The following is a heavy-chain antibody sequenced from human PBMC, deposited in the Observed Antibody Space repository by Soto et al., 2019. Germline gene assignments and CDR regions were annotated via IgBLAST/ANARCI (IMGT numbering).Heavy chain of an antibody. J-gene: IGHJ6*02. CDR1: GFTFSSYD. V-gene: IGHV3-13*01. D-gene: IGHD3-10*01. CDR2: IGTAGDT. CDR3: ARVGSYYYGSGSLSYGMDV. Sequence: EVQLVESGGGLVQPGGSLRLSCAASGFTFSSYDMHWVRQATGKGLEWVSAIGTAGDTYYPGSVKGRFTISRENAKNPLYLQMKSLRAEDTAVYYCARVGSYYYGSGSLSYGMDVWGQGTTVTVSS.